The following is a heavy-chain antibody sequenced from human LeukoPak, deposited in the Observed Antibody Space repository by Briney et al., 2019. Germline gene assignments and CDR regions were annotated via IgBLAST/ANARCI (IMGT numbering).Heavy chain of an antibody. CDR2: IYYSGST. CDR3: ARQNSVWLLPYYMDV. J-gene: IGHJ6*03. CDR1: GGSISSSSYY. D-gene: IGHD3-22*01. V-gene: IGHV4-39*01. Sequence: SETLSLTCTVSGGSISSSSYYWGWIRQPPGKGLEWIGSIYYSGSTYYNPSLKSRVTISVDTSKNQFSLKLSSVTAADTAVYYCARQNSVWLLPYYMDVWGKGTTVTVSS.